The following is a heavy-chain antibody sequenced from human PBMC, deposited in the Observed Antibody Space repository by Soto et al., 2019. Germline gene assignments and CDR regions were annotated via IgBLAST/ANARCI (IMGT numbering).Heavy chain of an antibody. CDR3: ARSRGIVVVPAAMLWFDP. J-gene: IGHJ5*02. Sequence: SETLSLTCTVSGGSISSSSYYWSWIRQPPGRGLEWIGYIYYSGSTNYNPSLKSRVTISVDTSKNQFSLKLSSVTAADTAVYYCARSRGIVVVPAAMLWFDPWGQGTLVTVSS. CDR2: IYYSGST. V-gene: IGHV4-61*05. CDR1: GGSISSSSYY. D-gene: IGHD2-2*01.